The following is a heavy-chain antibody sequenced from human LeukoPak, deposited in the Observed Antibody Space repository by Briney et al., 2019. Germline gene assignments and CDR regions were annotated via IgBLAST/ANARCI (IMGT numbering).Heavy chain of an antibody. CDR2: ISSSSSYT. CDR3: ARDSGVIMGALNFDY. J-gene: IGHJ4*02. D-gene: IGHD1-26*01. V-gene: IGHV3-11*06. CDR1: GFTFSDYY. Sequence: NPGGSLRLSCAASGFTFSDYYMSWIRQAPGKGLEWVSYISSSSSYTNYADSVKGRFTISRDNAKNSLYLQMNSLRDEDTAVYYCARDSGVIMGALNFDYWGQGTLVTVSS.